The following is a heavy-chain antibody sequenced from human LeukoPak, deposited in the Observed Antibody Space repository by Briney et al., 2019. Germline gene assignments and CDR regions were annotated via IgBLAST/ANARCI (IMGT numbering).Heavy chain of an antibody. CDR3: GKEVNGGNLALVDH. Sequence: PGRSLRLSCAASGFTFSSYGIHWVRQAPGKGLEWVAVISYDESHKYYADSVKGRFTIFRDNSKNTLYLQMNSLRVEDTAVYYCGKEVNGGNLALVDHWGQGTLVTVSS. CDR2: ISYDESHK. D-gene: IGHD4-23*01. CDR1: GFTFSSYG. V-gene: IGHV3-30*18. J-gene: IGHJ4*02.